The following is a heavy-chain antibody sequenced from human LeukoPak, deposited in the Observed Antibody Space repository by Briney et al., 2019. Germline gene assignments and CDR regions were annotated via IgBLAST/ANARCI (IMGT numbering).Heavy chain of an antibody. J-gene: IGHJ4*02. CDR2: IYYSGST. CDR1: GGSISSYY. D-gene: IGHD2-15*01. CDR3: ARAGNCSGGSCYSGIYDY. V-gene: IGHV4-59*01. Sequence: KPSETLSLTCTVSGGSISSYYWSWIRQPPGKGLEWIGYIYYSGSTNYNPSLKSRVTISVDTSKNQFSLKLRSVTAADTAVYYCARAGNCSGGSCYSGIYDYWGQGTLVTVSS.